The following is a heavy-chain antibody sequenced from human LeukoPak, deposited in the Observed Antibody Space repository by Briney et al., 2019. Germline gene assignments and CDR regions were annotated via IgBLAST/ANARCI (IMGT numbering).Heavy chain of an antibody. J-gene: IGHJ4*02. CDR3: ARGFDSSGYYSDYFDY. CDR2: INHSGST. D-gene: IGHD3-22*01. CDR1: GGSFNGYY. Sequence: PSETLSLTCAVYGGSFNGYYWSWIRQPPGKGLEWIGEINHSGSTNYNPSLKSRATISVDTSKNQFSLKLSSVTAADTAVYYCARGFDSSGYYSDYFDYWGQGTLVTVSS. V-gene: IGHV4-34*01.